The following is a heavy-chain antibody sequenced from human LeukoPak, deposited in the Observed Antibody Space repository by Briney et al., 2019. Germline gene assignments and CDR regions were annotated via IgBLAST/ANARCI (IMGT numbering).Heavy chain of an antibody. Sequence: GGSLRLSCATSGFTVSSNYMSWVRQAPGKGLEWVSVIYSGGSTYYADSVKGRFTISRDNSKNTLYLQMNSLRAEDTAVYYCARAQQMDDAFDIWGQGTMVTVSS. CDR2: IYSGGST. J-gene: IGHJ3*02. V-gene: IGHV3-66*02. D-gene: IGHD6-13*01. CDR1: GFTVSSNY. CDR3: ARAQQMDDAFDI.